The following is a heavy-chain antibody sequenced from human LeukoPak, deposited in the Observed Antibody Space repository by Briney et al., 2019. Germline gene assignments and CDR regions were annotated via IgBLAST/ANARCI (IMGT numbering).Heavy chain of an antibody. J-gene: IGHJ4*02. CDR1: GYTFASYY. CDR3: ARDRTHYYDSSGNLDY. D-gene: IGHD3-22*01. Sequence: ASVTVSCKASGYTFASYYMHWVRQAPGQGLEWMGIINPSGGSTSYAQKFQGRVTMTRDTSTSTVYMELSSLRSEDTAVYYCARDRTHYYDSSGNLDYWGQGTLVTVSS. CDR2: INPSGGST. V-gene: IGHV1-46*01.